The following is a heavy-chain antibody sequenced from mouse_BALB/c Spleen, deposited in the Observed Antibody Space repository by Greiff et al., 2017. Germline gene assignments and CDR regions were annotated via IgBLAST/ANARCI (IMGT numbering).Heavy chain of an antibody. D-gene: IGHD2-3*01. CDR2: INPSSGYT. J-gene: IGHJ3*01. CDR1: GYTFTSYT. Sequence: QVHVKQSGAELARPGASVKMSCKASGYTFTSYTMHWVKQRPGQGLEWIGYINPSSGYTNYNQKFKDKATLTADKSSSTAYMQLSSLTSEDSAVYYCARSIYDGSWFAYWGQGTLVTVSA. V-gene: IGHV1-4*01. CDR3: ARSIYDGSWFAY.